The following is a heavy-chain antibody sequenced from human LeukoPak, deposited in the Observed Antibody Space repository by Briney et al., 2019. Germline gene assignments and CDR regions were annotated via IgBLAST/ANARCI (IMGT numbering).Heavy chain of an antibody. CDR2: INPNSGGT. V-gene: IGHV1-2*02. D-gene: IGHD3-3*01. J-gene: IGHJ5*02. CDR3: ARDAVIGDFWSGYPYNWFDP. CDR1: GYTFTGYY. Sequence: ASVKVSCKASGYTFTGYYMHWVRQAPGQGLEWMGWINPNSGGTNYAQKFQGRVAMTRDTSISTAYMELSRLRSDDTAVYYCARDAVIGDFWSGYPYNWFDPWGQGTLVTVSS.